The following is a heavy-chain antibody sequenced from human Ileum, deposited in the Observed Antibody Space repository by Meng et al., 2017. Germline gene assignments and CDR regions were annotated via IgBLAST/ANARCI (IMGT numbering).Heavy chain of an antibody. V-gene: IGHV3-30-3*01. Sequence: QVQLVESGGVVAQPGRSLRLSCAASGFLFSSYAMQWVRQAPGKGLEWVAVISYDGSNKYYADSVKGRFTISRDNSKNTLYLQMNSLRAEDTAVYYCARDTKNYYDSSGYPGPLDYWGQGTLVTVSS. CDR2: ISYDGSNK. CDR1: GFLFSSYA. D-gene: IGHD3-22*01. J-gene: IGHJ4*02. CDR3: ARDTKNYYDSSGYPGPLDY.